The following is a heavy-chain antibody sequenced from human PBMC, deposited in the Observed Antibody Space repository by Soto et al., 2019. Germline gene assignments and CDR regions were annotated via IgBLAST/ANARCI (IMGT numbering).Heavy chain of an antibody. CDR2: INPNSGGT. CDR3: ARQSAAGTLGAFDI. J-gene: IGHJ3*02. V-gene: IGHV1-2*02. D-gene: IGHD6-13*01. CDR1: GYTFTGYY. Sequence: ASVKVSCKASGYTFTGYYMHWVRQAPGQGLEWMGWINPNSGGTNYAQKFQGRVTMTRDTSISTAYMELGRLRSDDTAVYYCARQSAAGTLGAFDIWGQGTMVTVSS.